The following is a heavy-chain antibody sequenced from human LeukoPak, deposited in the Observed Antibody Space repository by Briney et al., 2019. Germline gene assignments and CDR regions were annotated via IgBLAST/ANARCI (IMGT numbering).Heavy chain of an antibody. CDR3: ARDLASGQRGYYYYYMDV. V-gene: IGHV4-4*07. J-gene: IGHJ6*03. CDR2: IYTSGST. Sequence: SETLSLTCTVSGGSISSYYWSWIRQPAGKGLEWIGRIYTSGSTNYNPSLKSRVTMSVDTSKNQFSLKLSSVTAADTAVYYCARDLASGQRGYYYYYMDVWGKGTTVTVSS. CDR1: GGSISSYY. D-gene: IGHD3-10*01.